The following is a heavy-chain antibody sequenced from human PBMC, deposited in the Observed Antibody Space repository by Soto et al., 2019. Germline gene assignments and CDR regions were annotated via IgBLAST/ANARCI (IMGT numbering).Heavy chain of an antibody. CDR1: GYTFTGHY. CDR3: GRGRSGQIVVFY. CDR2: IGPESGAT. D-gene: IGHD1-26*01. V-gene: IGHV1-2*02. Sequence: ASVKVSCKASGYTFTGHYIHWVRQAPEQGPEWMGEIGPESGATRYAQKFQGRVTMTRDMSITTVYMELNNLSPDDTAVYYCGRGRSGQIVVFYWDQGTAVTVSS. J-gene: IGHJ4*02.